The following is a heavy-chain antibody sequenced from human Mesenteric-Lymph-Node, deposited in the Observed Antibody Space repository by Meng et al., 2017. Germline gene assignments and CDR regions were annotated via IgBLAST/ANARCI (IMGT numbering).Heavy chain of an antibody. V-gene: IGHV4-61*01. J-gene: IGHJ4*02. CDR1: GDSVSSGSYY. CDR3: ARGRLLRYGRPILVDHFDY. Sequence: SETLSLTCTVSGDSVSSGSYYWSWIRQPPGKGLEWIAYVYNSGSANYNPSLKSRVTISVDTSKNQFSLKLSSVTAADTAVYYCARGRLLRYGRPILVDHFDYWGQGTLVTVSS. CDR2: VYNSGSA. D-gene: IGHD4-17*01.